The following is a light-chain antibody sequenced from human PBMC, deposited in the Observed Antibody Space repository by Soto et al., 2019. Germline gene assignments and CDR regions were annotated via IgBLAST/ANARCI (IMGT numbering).Light chain of an antibody. Sequence: QSALTQPPSSSGSPGQSVTISCTGTSSDVGDYKYVSWYQQYPGKAPKLMIYEVSKRPSGVPDRFSGSKSGNTASLTVSGLQAEDEVDYYCTSYVGSNIWVFGGGTQLTVL. J-gene: IGLJ3*02. CDR3: TSYVGSNIWV. CDR2: EVS. V-gene: IGLV2-8*01. CDR1: SSDVGDYKY.